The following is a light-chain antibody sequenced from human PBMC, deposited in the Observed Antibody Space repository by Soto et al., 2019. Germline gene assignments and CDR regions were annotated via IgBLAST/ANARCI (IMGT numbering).Light chain of an antibody. CDR2: YAS. V-gene: IGKV1-5*01. CDR3: QQYKSYSPWT. CDR1: QGISAW. Sequence: DIQMTQSPSTLSASVGDRVTITCRASQGISAWLAWYQQKPGKAPKLLIFYASTLESGGPSRFSGSGSGTEFTLTISSLQPDDFATYYCQQYKSYSPWTFGQGTKVEIK. J-gene: IGKJ1*01.